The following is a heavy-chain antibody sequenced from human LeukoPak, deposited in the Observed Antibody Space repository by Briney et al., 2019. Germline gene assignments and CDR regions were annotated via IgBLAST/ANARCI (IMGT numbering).Heavy chain of an antibody. CDR2: VYHSGST. CDR3: ARVVNGDPDS. Sequence: PSETLSLTCTVSGYSISSGYYWGWIRQPPGKGLEWIGSVYHSGSTYYNPSLKSRVTISADTSKNQFSLRLNSVSAADTAVYYCARVVNGDPDSWGQGTLVTVSS. D-gene: IGHD4-17*01. J-gene: IGHJ4*02. V-gene: IGHV4-38-2*02. CDR1: GYSISSGYY.